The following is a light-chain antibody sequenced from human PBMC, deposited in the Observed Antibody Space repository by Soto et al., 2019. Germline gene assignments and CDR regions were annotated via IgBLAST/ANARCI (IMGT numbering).Light chain of an antibody. J-gene: IGKJ1*01. CDR3: QQYNSYWT. Sequence: DIQITQSPSTLSASVGDRVTITCRAGQSISSWLAWYQQKPGKAPKLLIYKASSLESGVPSRFSGSGSGTEFTLTISSLQPDDFATYYCQQYNSYWTFGQGTKVDIK. CDR1: QSISSW. V-gene: IGKV1-5*03. CDR2: KAS.